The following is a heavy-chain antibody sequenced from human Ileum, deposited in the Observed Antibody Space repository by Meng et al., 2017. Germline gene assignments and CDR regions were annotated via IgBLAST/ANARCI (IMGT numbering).Heavy chain of an antibody. V-gene: IGHV3-23*01. D-gene: IGHD2-15*01. CDR2: ISSSGGRT. Sequence: EVQLLESGGGLGQPGGSLRLSCAASGFTFSSYDMSWVRQVPGKGLEWVSGISSSGGRTDYADSVKGRFTISRDNSKNRLYLQMNSLRVEDTAVYYCAPPKGVVAAATDPVYWGQGTLVTVSS. CDR1: GFTFSSYD. J-gene: IGHJ4*02. CDR3: APPKGVVAAATDPVY.